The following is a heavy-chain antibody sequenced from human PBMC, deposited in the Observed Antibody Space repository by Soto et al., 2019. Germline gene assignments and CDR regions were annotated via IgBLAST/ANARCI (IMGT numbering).Heavy chain of an antibody. CDR1: GYSFTDYH. Sequence: ASVKVSWKASGYSFTDYHIHWVRQAPGQGLEWLGRINPKSGGTSTAQKFQGWVTMTRDRSISTVYMELTRLRSDDTAVYFCARGHSTDCSNGVCSFFYNHEMDVWGQGTTVIVSS. D-gene: IGHD2-8*01. V-gene: IGHV1-2*04. CDR2: INPKSGGT. J-gene: IGHJ6*02. CDR3: ARGHSTDCSNGVCSFFYNHEMDV.